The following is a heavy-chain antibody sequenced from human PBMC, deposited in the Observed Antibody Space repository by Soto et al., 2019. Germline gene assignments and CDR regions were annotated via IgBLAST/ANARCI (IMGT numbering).Heavy chain of an antibody. V-gene: IGHV3-66*01. J-gene: IGHJ4*02. CDR3: AGYSHKGD. CDR2: IYSGGST. D-gene: IGHD1-26*01. CDR1: GFTVSNNY. Sequence: LVESGGGLVQPGGSLRLSCAASGFTVSNNYMSWVRQAPGKGLEWVSLIYSGGSTHYADSVKGRFTISRDNSKNTLYLQMSSLRVEDTAVYYCAGYSHKGDWGQGPLVTVSS.